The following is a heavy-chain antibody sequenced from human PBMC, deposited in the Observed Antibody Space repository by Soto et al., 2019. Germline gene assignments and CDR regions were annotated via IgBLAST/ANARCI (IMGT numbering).Heavy chain of an antibody. CDR3: AKWHTYNYDSLAFSGFDC. J-gene: IGHJ4*02. CDR1: VFTFSSYA. Sequence: GGSLRLSCLASVFTFSSYAMTWFRQAPGKGLEWVSAISGGDGSPSYADSVKGRFTISRDNSKNTLYLHMNSLRADGTAAYYCAKWHTYNYDSLAFSGFDCWGQGTQVTVSS. V-gene: IGHV3-23*01. D-gene: IGHD3-16*01. CDR2: ISGGDGSP.